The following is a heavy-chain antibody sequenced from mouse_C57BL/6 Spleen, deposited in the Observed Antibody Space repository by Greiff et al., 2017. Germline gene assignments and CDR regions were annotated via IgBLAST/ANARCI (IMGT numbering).Heavy chain of an antibody. J-gene: IGHJ3*01. V-gene: IGHV14-1*01. D-gene: IGHD1-1*01. Sequence: VQLQQSGAELVRPGASVKLSCTASGFNITDYYMHWVKQRPEQGLEWIGRIDPEDGDTEYAPKFQGKATMTADTSSTTAYRQLSSLTSVDTAVYYCTTLITTVVAAGFAYWGQGTLVTVSA. CDR2: IDPEDGDT. CDR1: GFNITDYY. CDR3: TTLITTVVAAGFAY.